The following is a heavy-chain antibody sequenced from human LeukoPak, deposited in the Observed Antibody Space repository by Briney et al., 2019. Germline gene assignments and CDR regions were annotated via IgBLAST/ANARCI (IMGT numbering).Heavy chain of an antibody. CDR3: AKGGDTSSRGRGRY. V-gene: IGHV3-23*01. D-gene: IGHD2-21*02. CDR2: INLAGDT. Sequence: GGSLRLSCAASGFTFSNYAMSWVRQAPGKGLGWVSAINLAGDTYYADSVKGRFTMSRDNSNKTLYLQMNSLRAGDTAVYYCAKGGDTSSRGRGRYWGQGTLVTVSS. J-gene: IGHJ4*02. CDR1: GFTFSNYA.